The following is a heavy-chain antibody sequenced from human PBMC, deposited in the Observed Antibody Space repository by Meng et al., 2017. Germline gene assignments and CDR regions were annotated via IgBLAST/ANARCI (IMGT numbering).Heavy chain of an antibody. Sequence: QVPHQESSPVLLKPPATLPLTCTVSRGPISSYYWSSLRQTTGKGLKWIGHIYTSGSPNYNPSLKSRVTMSVDTSKNQFSLKLSSVTAADTAVYYCARDKWELLPDYWGQGTLVTVSS. D-gene: IGHD1-26*01. CDR1: RGPISSYY. CDR3: ARDKWELLPDY. V-gene: IGHV4-4*07. J-gene: IGHJ4*02. CDR2: IYTSGSP.